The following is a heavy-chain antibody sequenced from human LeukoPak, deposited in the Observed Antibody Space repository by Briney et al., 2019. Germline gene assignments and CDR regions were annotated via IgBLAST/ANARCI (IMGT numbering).Heavy chain of an antibody. D-gene: IGHD3-10*01. V-gene: IGHV3-9*01. CDR3: AKDYGSGSNYYYYGMDV. Sequence: GGSLRLFCAASAFTFDDYAMHWVRQAPGKGLEWVSSITWNSGNIAYADSVKGRFTISRDNAKNSLYLQMNSLRAEDTALYYCAKDYGSGSNYYYYGMDVWGQGTTVTVSS. CDR1: AFTFDDYA. CDR2: ITWNSGNI. J-gene: IGHJ6*02.